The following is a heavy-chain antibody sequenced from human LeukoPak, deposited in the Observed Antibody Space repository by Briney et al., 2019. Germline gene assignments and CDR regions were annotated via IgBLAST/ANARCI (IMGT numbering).Heavy chain of an antibody. Sequence: SETLSLTCTVSGPSISSGSYYWNWIRQPAGKGLEWIGRIFASGSTNYNPSLKSRVTISLDTSKNQLSLKLSSVTAADTAVYYCTGNYYGSGSYADFDYWGQGTLVTVSS. CDR1: GPSISSGSYY. V-gene: IGHV4-61*02. D-gene: IGHD3-10*01. J-gene: IGHJ4*02. CDR2: IFASGST. CDR3: TGNYYGSGSYADFDY.